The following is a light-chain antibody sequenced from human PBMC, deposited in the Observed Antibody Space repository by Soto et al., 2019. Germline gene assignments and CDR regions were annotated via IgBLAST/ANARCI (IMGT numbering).Light chain of an antibody. CDR1: SSDVGGYNY. CDR2: DVS. J-gene: IGLJ2*01. CDR3: CSYAGSFVV. Sequence: QSALTQPRSVSGSPGQSVTIPCTGTSSDVGGYNYVSWYQQHPGKAPKLMIVDVSKRPSGVPDRFSGSKSGNTASLTIAGLQAEDEADYYGCSYAGSFVVFGGGTQLTVL. V-gene: IGLV2-11*01.